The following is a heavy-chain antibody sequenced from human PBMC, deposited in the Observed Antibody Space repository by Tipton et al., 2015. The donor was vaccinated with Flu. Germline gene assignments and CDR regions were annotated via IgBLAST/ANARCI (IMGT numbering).Heavy chain of an antibody. CDR1: GFTFDDYA. CDR2: INWSSGSI. V-gene: IGHV3-9*01. Sequence: SLRLSCAASGFTFDDYAMHWVRQAPGKGLQWVSGINWSSGSIAYADSVKGRLTISRDNANNSLYLQMNSLRPEDTALYYCVKDFGASGWDWYFGLWGRGTQVTVSS. CDR3: VKDFGASGWDWYFGL. J-gene: IGHJ2*01. D-gene: IGHD6-19*01.